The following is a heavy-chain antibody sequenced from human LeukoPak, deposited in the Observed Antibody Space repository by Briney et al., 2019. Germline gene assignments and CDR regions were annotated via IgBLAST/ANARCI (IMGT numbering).Heavy chain of an antibody. CDR2: VSSDGSID. J-gene: IGHJ5*02. Sequence: RGGSLRLSCAASGFTFSNYGMHWVRQAPGKGLEWVAVVSSDGSIDYYADSLRGRFTVSRDNSKNTMFLQFNTLRPEDTAVYYCAREGMGTTFSAWFEPWGQGTLVTVSS. CDR1: GFTFSNYG. D-gene: IGHD1-7*01. CDR3: AREGMGTTFSAWFEP. V-gene: IGHV3-30*03.